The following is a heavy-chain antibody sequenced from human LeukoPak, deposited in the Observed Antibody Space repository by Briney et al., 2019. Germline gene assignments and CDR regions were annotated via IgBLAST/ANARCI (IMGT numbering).Heavy chain of an antibody. Sequence: PGRSLRLSCAASGFTFSSYGMHWVRQAPGKGLEWVAVISYDGSNKYYADSVKGRFTISRDNSKNTLFLQMNSLRAEDTAVYYCARDQMISAAGLDYWGQGTLVTVSS. CDR1: GFTFSSYG. V-gene: IGHV3-30*03. D-gene: IGHD6-13*01. CDR2: ISYDGSNK. J-gene: IGHJ4*02. CDR3: ARDQMISAAGLDY.